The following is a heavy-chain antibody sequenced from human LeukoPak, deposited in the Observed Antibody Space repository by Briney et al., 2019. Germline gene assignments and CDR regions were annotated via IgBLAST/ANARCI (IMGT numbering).Heavy chain of an antibody. J-gene: IGHJ5*02. CDR2: ISYGNT. Sequence: SETLSLTCSVSGGSISTYYWNWIRQTPGKGLEWIGHISYGNTDYNPSLKSRVTISVNTSKNQFSLKLTSVTAADTAVYYCARDKAHSYGRYFDPWGQGALVTVSS. CDR3: ARDKAHSYGRYFDP. CDR1: GGSISTYY. D-gene: IGHD5-18*01. V-gene: IGHV4-59*01.